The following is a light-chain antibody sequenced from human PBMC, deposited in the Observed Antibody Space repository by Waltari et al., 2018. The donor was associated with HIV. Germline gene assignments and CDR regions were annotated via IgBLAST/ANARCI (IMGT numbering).Light chain of an antibody. V-gene: IGLV2-14*03. J-gene: IGLJ2*01. CDR1: VITFGVLGF. Sequence: QPPRTQPAPISAPPGQSIPIPSTGPVITFGVLGFVPWYQQHPGKVPKLILYGVTERPSGISSRFSGSKSGATASLTISGLQTEDEADYYCSSYTSSRTLLFGGGTKVTVL. CDR2: GVT. CDR3: SSYTSSRTLL.